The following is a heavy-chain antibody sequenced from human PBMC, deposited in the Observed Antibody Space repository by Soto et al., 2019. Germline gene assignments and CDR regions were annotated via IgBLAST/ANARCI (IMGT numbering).Heavy chain of an antibody. CDR2: IIPIFGTA. D-gene: IGHD3-22*01. CDR3: ARDGLGYDSSGEGPL. CDR1: GGTFSSYA. V-gene: IGHV1-69*06. Sequence: SVKVSCKASGGTFSSYAISWVRQAPGQGLEWMGGIIPIFGTANYAQKLQGRVTITADKSTSTAYMELSSLRSEDTAVYYCARDGLGYDSSGEGPLWGQGTLVTVSS. J-gene: IGHJ4*02.